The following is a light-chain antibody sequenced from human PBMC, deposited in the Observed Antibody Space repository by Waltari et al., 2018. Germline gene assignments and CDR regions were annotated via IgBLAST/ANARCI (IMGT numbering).Light chain of an antibody. V-gene: IGLV2-14*01. J-gene: IGLJ2*01. CDR3: SSYTSSSTVV. CDR2: DVS. CDR1: SSAVGGYNY. Sequence: SALTQPASVSGSPGQSITNSCTGTSSAVGGYNYVSWYQQHPGKAPKLMIDDVSKRPSGVSNRFSGSKSGNTASLTISGLQAEDEADYYCSSYTSSSTVVFGGGTKLTVL.